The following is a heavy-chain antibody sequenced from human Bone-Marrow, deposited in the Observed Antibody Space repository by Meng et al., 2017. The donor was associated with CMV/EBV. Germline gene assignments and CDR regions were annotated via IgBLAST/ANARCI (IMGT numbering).Heavy chain of an antibody. J-gene: IGHJ6*02. D-gene: IGHD3-3*01. CDR1: GFTFSDYY. V-gene: IGHV3-11*01. Sequence: GESLKISCAASGFTFSDYYMSWIRQAPGKGLEWVAYISRSGTTIYYRDSVKGRFTISRDNAKNSLYLQMNSLRAEDTALYYCARVGGVPYISGYFYYYGMDVWGQGTTVTVSS. CDR3: ARVGGVPYISGYFYYYGMDV. CDR2: ISRSGTTI.